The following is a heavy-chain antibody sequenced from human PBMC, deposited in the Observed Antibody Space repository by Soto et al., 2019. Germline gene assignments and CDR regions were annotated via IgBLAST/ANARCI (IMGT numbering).Heavy chain of an antibody. CDR3: ARAITYYDFWSGYRGFDY. V-gene: IGHV1-18*01. D-gene: IGHD3-3*01. Sequence: GASVKVSCKASGYTSTSYGISWVRQAPGQGLEWMGWISAYNGNTNYAQKLQGRVTMTTDTSTSTAYMELRSLRSDDTAVYYCARAITYYDFWSGYRGFDYWGQGTLVTVSS. J-gene: IGHJ4*02. CDR2: ISAYNGNT. CDR1: GYTSTSYG.